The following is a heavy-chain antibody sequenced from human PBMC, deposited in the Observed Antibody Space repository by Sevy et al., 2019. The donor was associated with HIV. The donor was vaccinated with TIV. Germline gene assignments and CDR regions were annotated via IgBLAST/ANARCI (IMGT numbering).Heavy chain of an antibody. CDR3: MRDDIYSHPWEFDW. Sequence: ASVKVSCKASGFTFSDYYMHWVRQAPGEGLEWMGWFNPNNGDSRSAHQFQRRVTLTGDMSISTAYMELTRLRSDDTAIYFCMRDDIYSHPWEFDWWGHGALVTVSS. D-gene: IGHD5-18*01. V-gene: IGHV1-2*02. J-gene: IGHJ4*01. CDR1: GFTFSDYY. CDR2: FNPNNGDS.